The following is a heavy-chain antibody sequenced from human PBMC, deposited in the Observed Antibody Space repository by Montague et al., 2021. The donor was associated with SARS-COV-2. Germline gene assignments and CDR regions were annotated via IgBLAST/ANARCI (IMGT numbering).Heavy chain of an antibody. Sequence: SETLSLTCTVSGGSISSYYWSWIRQPPGKGLEWIGYIYYSGSTNXNPSLKSRVTMSVDTSKNQFSLKLSSVTAADTAVYYCARDSHYYDSSGHFDYWGQGTLVTVSS. CDR2: IYYSGST. J-gene: IGHJ4*02. CDR3: ARDSHYYDSSGHFDY. D-gene: IGHD3-22*01. CDR1: GGSISSYY. V-gene: IGHV4-59*13.